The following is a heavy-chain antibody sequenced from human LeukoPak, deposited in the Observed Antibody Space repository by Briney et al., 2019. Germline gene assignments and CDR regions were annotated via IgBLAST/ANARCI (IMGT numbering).Heavy chain of an antibody. J-gene: IGHJ4*02. CDR1: GFTLSSYS. CDR2: ISSSSSYI. CDR3: ARGKYSSSWAFDY. D-gene: IGHD6-6*01. Sequence: GGSLRLSCAASGFTLSSYSMNWVRQAPGKGLEWVSSISSSSSYIYYADSVKGRFTISRDNAKNSLYLQMNSLRAEDTAVYYCARGKYSSSWAFDYWGQGTLVTVSS. V-gene: IGHV3-21*01.